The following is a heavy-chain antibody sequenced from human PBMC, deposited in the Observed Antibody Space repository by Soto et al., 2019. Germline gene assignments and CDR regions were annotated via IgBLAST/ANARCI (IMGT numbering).Heavy chain of an antibody. CDR2: ISWNSASM. J-gene: IGHJ4*02. CDR3: GRAESPDTAYFSDY. Sequence: GGSLRLSCAASGFTFDDYAMHWVRQAPGKGLEWVSGISWNSASMDYADSVKDRFSISRDNAENSLYLQMNILKIEDTAFYYCGRAESPDTAYFSDYWGQGTLVTVSS. D-gene: IGHD5-18*01. V-gene: IGHV3-9*01. CDR1: GFTFDDYA.